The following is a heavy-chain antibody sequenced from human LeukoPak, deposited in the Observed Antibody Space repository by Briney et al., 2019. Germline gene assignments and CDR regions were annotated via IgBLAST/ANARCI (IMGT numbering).Heavy chain of an antibody. Sequence: PSETLSLTCTVSGGSISSYYWSWIRQAAGKGLEWIGRIYTSGSTNYNPSLKSRVTMSVDTSKNQFSLKLSSVTAADTAVYYCAREREWELHHFDYWGQGTLVTVSS. CDR1: GGSISSYY. D-gene: IGHD1-26*01. CDR2: IYTSGST. CDR3: AREREWELHHFDY. V-gene: IGHV4-4*07. J-gene: IGHJ4*02.